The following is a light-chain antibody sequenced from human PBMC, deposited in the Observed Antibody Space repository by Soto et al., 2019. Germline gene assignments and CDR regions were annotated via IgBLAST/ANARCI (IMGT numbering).Light chain of an antibody. V-gene: IGKV3-11*01. CDR2: DAS. J-gene: IGKJ1*01. CDR3: QQYNSYSWT. CDR1: QSVSRY. Sequence: GLTQSPGTLSLCPGEGATLSCRASQSVSRYLAWYQQKPGQAPRLLIYDASNRATGIPARFSGSGSGTDFTLTISSLQPDDFATYYCQQYNSYSWTFGQGTKVDI.